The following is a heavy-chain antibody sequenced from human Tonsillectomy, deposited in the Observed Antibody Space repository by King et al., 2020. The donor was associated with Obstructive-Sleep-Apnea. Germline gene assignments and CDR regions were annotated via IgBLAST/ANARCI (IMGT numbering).Heavy chain of an antibody. Sequence: QLVQSGGGLVKPGGSLRLSCAASGFTFSDYYMIWIRQAPGRGLEWVSYISSSSSYTNYSDSVKGRFTISRDNAKNSLYLQMNSLRAEDTAVYYCAREVALRAWYFDLWGRGTLVTVSS. V-gene: IGHV3-11*06. CDR1: GFTFSDYY. CDR2: ISSSSSYT. CDR3: AREVALRAWYFDL. D-gene: IGHD4-17*01. J-gene: IGHJ2*01.